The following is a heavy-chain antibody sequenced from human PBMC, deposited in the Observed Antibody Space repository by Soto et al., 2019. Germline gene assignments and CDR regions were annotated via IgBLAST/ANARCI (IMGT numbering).Heavy chain of an antibody. V-gene: IGHV1-18*01. CDR3: ARGGYCTTTSCPLGYFDY. CDR2: ISADNGNT. J-gene: IGHJ4*02. Sequence: QVQLVQSGAEVKKPGASVKVSCKASGYTFTSYGMTWVRQAPGQGLEWMGWISADNGNTNSAQKLRGRVTMTTDTSTSTVYMELRGLRSDDTAVYYCARGGYCTTTSCPLGYFDYWGQGALVTVSS. CDR1: GYTFTSYG. D-gene: IGHD2-2*01.